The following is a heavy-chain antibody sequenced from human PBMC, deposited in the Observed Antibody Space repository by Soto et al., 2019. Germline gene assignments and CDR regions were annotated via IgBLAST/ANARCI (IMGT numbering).Heavy chain of an antibody. CDR3: ARGPSGDKVDS. CDR2: IYDGGRA. D-gene: IGHD7-27*01. V-gene: IGHV4-30-4*01. J-gene: IGHJ4*02. CDR1: GGSISTVDYW. Sequence: QVQLQESVPGLVKPSQTLSLTCTVSGGSISTVDYWWSWIRQSPDMGLEWIGHIYDGGRAYNNPSLESRVTMSVDTSKSQLSLTLSSVRAAGTAVYYCARGPSGDKVDSWGQGTLVTFS.